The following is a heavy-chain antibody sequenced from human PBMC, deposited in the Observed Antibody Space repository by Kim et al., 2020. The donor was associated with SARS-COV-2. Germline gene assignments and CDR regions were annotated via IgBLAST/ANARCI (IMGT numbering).Heavy chain of an antibody. D-gene: IGHD3-10*01. CDR3: ARASTTMVRGPLDY. CDR1: GFTFSSYS. Sequence: GGSLRLSCAASGFTFSSYSMNWVRQAPGKGLEWVSSISSSSSYIYYADSVKGRFTISRDNAKNSLYLQMNSLRAEDTAVYYCARASTTMVRGPLDYWGQGTLVTVSS. CDR2: ISSSSSYI. V-gene: IGHV3-21*01. J-gene: IGHJ4*02.